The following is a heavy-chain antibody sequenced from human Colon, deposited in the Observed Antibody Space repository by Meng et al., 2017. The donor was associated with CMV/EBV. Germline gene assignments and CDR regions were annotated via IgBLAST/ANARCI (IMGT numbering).Heavy chain of an antibody. J-gene: IGHJ4*02. CDR1: GGSISSYY. CDR3: ARSPNSYDILTGYYNMGYFDY. Sequence: ESLKISCTVSGGSISSYYWSWIRQPPGKGLEWIGYIYYSGSTNYNPSLKSRVTISVDTSKNQFSLKLSSVTAADTAVYYCARSPNSYDILTGYYNMGYFDYWGQGTLVTVSS. CDR2: IYYSGST. D-gene: IGHD3-9*01. V-gene: IGHV4-59*01.